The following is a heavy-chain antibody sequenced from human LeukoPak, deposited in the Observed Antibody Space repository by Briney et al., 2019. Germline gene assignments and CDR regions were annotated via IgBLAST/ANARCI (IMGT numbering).Heavy chain of an antibody. CDR3: ARDPNEQISAFDY. CDR2: INPTVAST. CDR1: GYTFTSYY. J-gene: IGHJ4*02. D-gene: IGHD1-1*01. Sequence: GAXVKVSCKASGYTFTSYYMHWVRQAPGQGLEWMGIINPTVASTSYAQKFQGRLTMTRATSTSTVYMELSTLRSEDTAVYYCARDPNEQISAFDYWGQGTLVTVSS. V-gene: IGHV1-46*01.